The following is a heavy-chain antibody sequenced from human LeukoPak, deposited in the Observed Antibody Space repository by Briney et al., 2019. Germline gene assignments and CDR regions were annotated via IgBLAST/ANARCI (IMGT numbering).Heavy chain of an antibody. Sequence: GGSLRLSCAASGFAFSAYWMHWVRQAPGKGLEWVSRINEDATTISYADSVKGPFIISRDNSKKSLYLQMNNLRAEDTAVYYCVRDLVFVWTPGDDFDFWGQGTLVTVSS. CDR3: VRDLVFVWTPGDDFDF. D-gene: IGHD3-16*01. J-gene: IGHJ4*02. V-gene: IGHV3-74*01. CDR2: INEDATTI. CDR1: GFAFSAYW.